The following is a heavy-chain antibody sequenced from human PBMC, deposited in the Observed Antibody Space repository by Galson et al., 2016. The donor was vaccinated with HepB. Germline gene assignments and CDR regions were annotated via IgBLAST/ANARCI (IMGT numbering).Heavy chain of an antibody. CDR1: EFRFRDFY. J-gene: IGHJ4*02. CDR2: ISSSGLAR. Sequence: SLRLSCAGSEFRFRDFYMSWIRQAPGKGLAWVSAISSSGLARKYADSVKGRFTISRDNGKNSLALQMNSLRAEDTAVYYCAREGSGFGCYYFDSWGQGTLVTVSA. CDR3: AREGSGFGCYYFDS. D-gene: IGHD6-19*01. V-gene: IGHV3-11*04.